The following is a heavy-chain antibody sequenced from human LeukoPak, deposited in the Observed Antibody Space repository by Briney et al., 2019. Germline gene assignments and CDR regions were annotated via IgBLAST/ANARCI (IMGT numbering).Heavy chain of an antibody. D-gene: IGHD2-15*01. CDR2: ISHDANNK. J-gene: IGHJ5*02. CDR3: ARDTLAATHWLDP. CDR1: GFTFTNYA. Sequence: GGSLRLSCAASGFTFTNYAMHWVRQAPGKGLEWVALISHDANNKYYADSVKGRFTISRDDSKNTLYLQMNSLRAEDTAVYYCARDTLAATHWLDPWGQGTLVTVSS. V-gene: IGHV3-30*04.